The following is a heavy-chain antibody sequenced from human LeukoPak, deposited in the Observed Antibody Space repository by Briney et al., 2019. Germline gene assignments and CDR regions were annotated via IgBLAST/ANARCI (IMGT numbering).Heavy chain of an antibody. V-gene: IGHV1-18*01. J-gene: IGHJ6*03. CDR3: ASLREMATTYYYYMDV. D-gene: IGHD5-24*01. Sequence: ASVKVSCKASGYTFTSYGISWVRQAPGQGLEWMGWISAYNGNTNYAQKLQGRVTITADESTSTAYMELSSLRSEDTAVYYCASLREMATTYYYYMDVWGKGTTVTVSS. CDR1: GYTFTSYG. CDR2: ISAYNGNT.